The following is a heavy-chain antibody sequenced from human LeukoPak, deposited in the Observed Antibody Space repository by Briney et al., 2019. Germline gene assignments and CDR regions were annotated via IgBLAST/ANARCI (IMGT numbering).Heavy chain of an antibody. V-gene: IGHV4-4*02. J-gene: IGHJ4*02. D-gene: IGHD2-2*01. CDR2: IYHNGNI. CDR1: GGSISSSNW. CDR3: ARDPVVTPGTAFDH. Sequence: TPSETLSLTCAVSGGSISSSNWWSWVRQPPGKGLEWIAEIYHNGNINYNPSLKSRVTISVDKSKKQISLKLYSVTAADTAVYYCARDPVVTPGTAFDHWGQGTLVTVS.